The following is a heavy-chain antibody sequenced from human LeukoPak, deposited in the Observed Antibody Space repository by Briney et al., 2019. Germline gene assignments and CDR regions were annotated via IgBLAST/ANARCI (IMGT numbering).Heavy chain of an antibody. CDR3: AKDRSGSGKGLTYAFDI. Sequence: GGSLRLSCAASGFTFSSYGMHWVRQAPGKGLEWVAFIRYYGSNKYYADSVKGRFTISRDNSKNTLYLQITRLRAEDTDVYYCAKDRSGSGKGLTYAFDIWGQGTMVTVSS. J-gene: IGHJ3*02. CDR1: GFTFSSYG. D-gene: IGHD3-10*01. CDR2: IRYYGSNK. V-gene: IGHV3-30*02.